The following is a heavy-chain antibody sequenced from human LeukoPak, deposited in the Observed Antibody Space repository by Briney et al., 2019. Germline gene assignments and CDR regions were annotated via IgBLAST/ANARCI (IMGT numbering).Heavy chain of an antibody. CDR1: GDSVSRNTAG. CDR2: TYYRSRWYS. V-gene: IGHV6-1*01. J-gene: IGHJ4*02. CDR3: GRVGGDSGSYSRRCYFDY. D-gene: IGHD1-26*01. Sequence: SQTLSLTCVISGDSVSRNTAGWSWLRQSPSRGLGWLGRTYYRSRWYSDFAPSVKDRITINPDTSKNQFSLKLSSVTAAYTAVYYWGRVGGDSGSYSRRCYFDYWGQGTLVTVSS.